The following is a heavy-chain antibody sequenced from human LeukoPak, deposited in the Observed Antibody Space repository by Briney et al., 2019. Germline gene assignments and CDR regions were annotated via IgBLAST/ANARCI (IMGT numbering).Heavy chain of an antibody. J-gene: IGHJ6*02. CDR2: ISSSGSTI. CDR3: AREITIFGVVIDTYYYYGMDV. V-gene: IGHV3-48*03. CDR1: GFTFSSYE. Sequence: GGSLRLSCAASGFTFSSYEMNWVRQAPGKGLEWVSYISSSGSTIYYADSVKGRFTISRDNAKNSLYLRMNSLRAEDTAVYYCAREITIFGVVIDTYYYYGMDVWGQGTTVTVSS. D-gene: IGHD3-3*01.